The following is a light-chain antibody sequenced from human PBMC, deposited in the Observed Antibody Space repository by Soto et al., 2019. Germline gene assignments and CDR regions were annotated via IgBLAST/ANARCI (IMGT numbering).Light chain of an antibody. Sequence: TQSPATLSVSPGESATLSCRASQTVRSSYLAWYQQRPGQAPKLLIYGAFHRATGIPDRFSGSESGRDYTLSISRLDPEDSAVYYCQQYGDSITFGGGTKVDIK. J-gene: IGKJ4*01. CDR1: QTVRSSY. V-gene: IGKV3-20*01. CDR3: QQYGDSIT. CDR2: GAF.